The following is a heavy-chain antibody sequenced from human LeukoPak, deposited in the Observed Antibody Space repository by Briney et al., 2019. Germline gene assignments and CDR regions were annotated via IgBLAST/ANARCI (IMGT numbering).Heavy chain of an antibody. Sequence: GASVKVSCKASGGTFSSYAISWARQAPGQGLEWMGRIIPILGIANYAQKFQGRVTITADKSTSTAYMELSSLRSEDTAVYYCARAHLVIAAAGTVYYYYGMDVWGQGTTVTVSS. D-gene: IGHD6-13*01. CDR2: IIPILGIA. V-gene: IGHV1-69*04. CDR3: ARAHLVIAAAGTVYYYYGMDV. CDR1: GGTFSSYA. J-gene: IGHJ6*02.